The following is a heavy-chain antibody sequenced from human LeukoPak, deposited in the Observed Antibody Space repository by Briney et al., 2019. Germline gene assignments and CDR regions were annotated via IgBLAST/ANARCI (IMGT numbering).Heavy chain of an antibody. CDR3: ARTPIAAASHNWFDP. CDR1: GFTFSSYW. D-gene: IGHD6-13*01. J-gene: IGHJ5*02. V-gene: IGHV3-74*01. Sequence: PGGSLRLSCAASGFTFSSYWMHWVRQAPGKGLVWVSRINSDGSSTSYADSVKGRSTISRDNAKNTLYLQMNSLRAEDTAVYYCARTPIAAASHNWFDPWGQGTLVTVSS. CDR2: INSDGSST.